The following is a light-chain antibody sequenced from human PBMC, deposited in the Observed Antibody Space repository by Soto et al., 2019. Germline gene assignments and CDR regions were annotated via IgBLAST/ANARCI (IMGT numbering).Light chain of an antibody. CDR1: QGISSY. CDR3: QQYFSYPPA. Sequence: AIRITQSPSSFSASTGDRVTITCRASQGISSYLAWYQQKPGKAPKLLIYAASTLQSGVPSRFSGSGSGTDFTLTISCLQSEDFATYYFQQYFSYPPASVHGTRLEI. J-gene: IGKJ5*01. CDR2: AAS. V-gene: IGKV1-8*01.